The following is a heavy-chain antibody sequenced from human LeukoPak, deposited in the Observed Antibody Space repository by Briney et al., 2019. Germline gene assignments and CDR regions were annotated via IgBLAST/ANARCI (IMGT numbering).Heavy chain of an antibody. J-gene: IGHJ5*02. V-gene: IGHV4-31*03. CDR3: ARDGNRNWFDP. D-gene: IGHD1-26*01. Sequence: SQTLSLTCTVSGGSISSGGYYWSWIRQHPGKGLEGIGYIYYSGSTYYNPSLKSRVTISVDTSKNQFSLKLSSVTAADTAVYYCARDGNRNWFDPWGQGTLVTVSS. CDR2: IYYSGST. CDR1: GGSISSGGYY.